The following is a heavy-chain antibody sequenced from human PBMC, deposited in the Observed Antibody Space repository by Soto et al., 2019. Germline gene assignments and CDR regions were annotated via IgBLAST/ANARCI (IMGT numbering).Heavy chain of an antibody. J-gene: IGHJ4*02. D-gene: IGHD2-15*01. CDR1: GGSFSGYY. Sequence: QVQLQQWGAGLLKPSETLSLTCAVYGGSFSGYYWSWIRQPPGKGLEWIGEINHSGSTNYNPSLKGRVTISVDTSKNQFSLKLSSVTAADTAVYYCAGQYCSGGSCYGDYWGQGTLVTVSS. CDR3: AGQYCSGGSCYGDY. CDR2: INHSGST. V-gene: IGHV4-34*01.